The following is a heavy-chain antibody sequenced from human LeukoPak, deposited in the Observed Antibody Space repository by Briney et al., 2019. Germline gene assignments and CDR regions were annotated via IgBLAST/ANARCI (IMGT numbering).Heavy chain of an antibody. J-gene: IGHJ5*02. CDR1: GYTFTSYG. V-gene: IGHV1-18*01. Sequence: ASVKVSCKASGYTFTSYGISWVRQAPGQGLEWMGWISAYNGNTTYAQKLQGRVTMTTDTSTSTAYMELRSLRSDDTAVYYCARAGYCSGGSCYLNWFDPWGQGTLVTVSS. CDR2: ISAYNGNT. D-gene: IGHD2-15*01. CDR3: ARAGYCSGGSCYLNWFDP.